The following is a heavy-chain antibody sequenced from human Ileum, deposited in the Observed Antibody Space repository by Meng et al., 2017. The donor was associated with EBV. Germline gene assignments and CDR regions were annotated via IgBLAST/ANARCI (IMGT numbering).Heavy chain of an antibody. CDR1: GGTFSSYT. D-gene: IGHD5-24*01. J-gene: IGHJ4*02. Sequence: QVPLVQSGAEVKKPGSSVKVPCKASGGTFSSYTISWVRQAPGQGLEWMGRIIPILGIANYAQKFQGRVTITADKSTSTAYMELSSLRSEDTAVYYCARDEGGWLTAPDYWGQGTLVTVSS. CDR2: IIPILGIA. V-gene: IGHV1-69*08. CDR3: ARDEGGWLTAPDY.